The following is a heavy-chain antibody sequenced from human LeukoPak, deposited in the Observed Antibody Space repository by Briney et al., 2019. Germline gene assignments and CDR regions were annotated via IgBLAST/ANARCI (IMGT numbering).Heavy chain of an antibody. V-gene: IGHV4-4*02. D-gene: IGHD3-22*01. CDR3: ARHGHYYDSSGFY. J-gene: IGHJ4*02. CDR1: GGSISSSNW. Sequence: PSETLSLTCAVSGGSISSSNWWSWVRQPPGKGLEWIGEIYHSGGTNYNPSLKSRVTISVDKSKNQFSLKLSSVTAADTAVYYCARHGHYYDSSGFYWGQGTLVTVSS. CDR2: IYHSGGT.